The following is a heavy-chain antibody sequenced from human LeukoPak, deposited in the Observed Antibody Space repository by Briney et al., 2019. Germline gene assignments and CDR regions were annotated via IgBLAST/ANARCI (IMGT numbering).Heavy chain of an antibody. Sequence: VASVKVSCKVSGYTLTELSMHWVRQAPGKGLEWMGGFDPEDGETIYAQKFQGRVTMTEDTSTDTAYMELSSLRSEDTAVYCCATASSGSYFYYGMDVWGQGTTVTVSS. D-gene: IGHD1-26*01. V-gene: IGHV1-24*01. J-gene: IGHJ6*02. CDR3: ATASSGSYFYYGMDV. CDR2: FDPEDGET. CDR1: GYTLTELS.